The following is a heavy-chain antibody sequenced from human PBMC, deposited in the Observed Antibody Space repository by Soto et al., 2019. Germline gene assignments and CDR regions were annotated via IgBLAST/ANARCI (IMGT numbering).Heavy chain of an antibody. CDR2: IYWDDDK. J-gene: IGHJ5*02. CDR1: GFSLSTSGVG. D-gene: IGHD6-19*01. V-gene: IGHV2-5*02. CDR3: AHRYSSGWYNAEFWFDP. Sequence: QITLKESGPPLVKPTQPLTLTCTFSGFSLSTSGVGVGWIRQPPGKALEWLALIYWDDDKRYSPSLKSRLTITKDTSKHQVGLTMPNMDPVDTATYYCAHRYSSGWYNAEFWFDPWGQGTLVTVSS.